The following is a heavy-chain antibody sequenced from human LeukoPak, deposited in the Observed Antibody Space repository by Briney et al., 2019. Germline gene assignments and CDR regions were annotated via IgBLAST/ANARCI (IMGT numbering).Heavy chain of an antibody. CDR3: ARVGGPSHYGGETYYMDV. V-gene: IGHV3-7*03. CDR1: GFSFTTYW. CDR2: INQDGTEK. D-gene: IGHD4-23*01. J-gene: IGHJ6*03. Sequence: GESLRLSCAASGFSFTTYWMSWVRQAPGKGLEWVANINQDGTEKYYVDSVKGRFTISRDNAKNSLYLQMNSPRGEDTALYHCARVGGPSHYGGETYYMDVWGKGTTVTISS.